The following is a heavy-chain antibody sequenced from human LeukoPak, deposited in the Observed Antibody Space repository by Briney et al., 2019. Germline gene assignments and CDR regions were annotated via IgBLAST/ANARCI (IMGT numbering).Heavy chain of an antibody. D-gene: IGHD6-13*01. Sequence: ASVTVSCKSSGYTFTSYDINWVRQATGQGLEWMGWMNPNSGNTGYAQKFQGRVTITRNTSISTAYMELSSLRSEDTAVYYCASMDPYSSSWFRGFDPIQHWGQGTLVTVSS. V-gene: IGHV1-8*01. CDR2: MNPNSGNT. CDR3: ASMDPYSSSWFRGFDPIQH. CDR1: GYTFTSYD. J-gene: IGHJ1*01.